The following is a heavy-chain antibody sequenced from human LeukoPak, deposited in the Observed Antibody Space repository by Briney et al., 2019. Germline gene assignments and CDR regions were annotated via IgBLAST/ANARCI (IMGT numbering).Heavy chain of an antibody. J-gene: IGHJ4*02. V-gene: IGHV1-46*01. Sequence: ESSVKVSCKASGYTFSNYDMNWVRQAPGQGLEWMGMITPSGGISYAQKFQGRVTMTRDMSTNTVYMELSSLRSEDTAVYYCARVDSTSPHELDYWGQGTLVTVSS. CDR3: ARVDSTSPHELDY. CDR2: ITPSGGI. CDR1: GYTFSNYD. D-gene: IGHD6-6*01.